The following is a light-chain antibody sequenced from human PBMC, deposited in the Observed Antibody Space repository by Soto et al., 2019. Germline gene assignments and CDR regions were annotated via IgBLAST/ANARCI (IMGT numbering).Light chain of an antibody. CDR2: DVS. Sequence: QSALTQSASVSGSPGQSIIISCTGTSSDVGGYNYVSWYQQYPGKAPKLMIYDVSNRPSGVSNRFSGSKSGNTASLTISGLQAEDEADYYCSSYTISNTLVFGSGTKLTVL. V-gene: IGLV2-14*01. CDR1: SSDVGGYNY. J-gene: IGLJ1*01. CDR3: SSYTISNTLV.